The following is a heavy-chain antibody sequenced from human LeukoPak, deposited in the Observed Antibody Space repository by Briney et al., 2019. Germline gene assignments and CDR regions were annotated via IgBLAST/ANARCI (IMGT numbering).Heavy chain of an antibody. CDR3: ARGGGSGSRYYFDY. CDR1: GGSFSGYY. J-gene: IGHJ4*02. CDR2: INHSGST. V-gene: IGHV4-34*01. Sequence: KPSETLSLTCAVYGGSFSGYYWSWIRQPPGKGLEWIGEINHSGSTNYNPSLKSRVTISVDTSKNQFSLKLSSVTAADTAVYYCARGGGSGSRYYFDYWGQGTLVTVSS. D-gene: IGHD6-19*01.